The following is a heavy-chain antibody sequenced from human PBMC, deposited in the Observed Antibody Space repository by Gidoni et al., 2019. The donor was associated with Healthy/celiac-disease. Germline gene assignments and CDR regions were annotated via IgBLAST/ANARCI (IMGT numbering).Heavy chain of an antibody. CDR1: GFTFSSYG. CDR3: AKDQGLED. CDR2: ISYDGSNK. J-gene: IGHJ4*02. Sequence: QVQLVESGGGVVQPGRSLRLSCAASGFTFSSYGMHWVRQAPGKGLGWVAVISYDGSNKYYADSVKGRFTISRDNSKNTLYLQMNSLRAEDTAVYYCAKDQGLEDWGQGTLVTVSS. V-gene: IGHV3-30*18.